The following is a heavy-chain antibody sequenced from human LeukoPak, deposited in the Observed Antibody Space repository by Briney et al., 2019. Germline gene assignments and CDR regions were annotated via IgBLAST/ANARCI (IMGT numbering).Heavy chain of an antibody. CDR3: ARQISRYCSAGTCYTGWGLYFDS. J-gene: IGHJ4*02. V-gene: IGHV3-48*03. CDR2: ISSSGSSI. Sequence: GGSLRLSCAASGFTFSSYEMNWVRQAPGKGLEWISYISSSGSSIDYADSVKGRLTISRDNAKNSLYLRMNSLRAEDTAIYHCARQISRYCSAGTCYTGWGLYFDSWGQGTPVTVSS. CDR1: GFTFSSYE. D-gene: IGHD2-15*01.